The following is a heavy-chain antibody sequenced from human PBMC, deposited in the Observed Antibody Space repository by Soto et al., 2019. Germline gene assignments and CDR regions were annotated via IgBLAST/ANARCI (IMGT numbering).Heavy chain of an antibody. CDR2: VAASGST. CDR3: ARGGSTHYYYGLDV. V-gene: IGHV4-4*07. CDR1: GGSISGFF. Sequence: SETLSLTFTVSGGSISGFFWTWVRQPPGMPLEGLGHVAASGSTAYNPSLRSRLSLSLDVSKNRFSLELTSVTAADTATYFCARGGSTHYYYGLDVWGQGTTVTVSS. J-gene: IGHJ6*02.